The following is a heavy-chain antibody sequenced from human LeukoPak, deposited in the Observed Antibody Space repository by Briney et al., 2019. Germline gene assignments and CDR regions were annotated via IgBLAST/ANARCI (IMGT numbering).Heavy chain of an antibody. V-gene: IGHV3-11*01. J-gene: IGHJ6*03. Sequence: TGGSLRLSCAASGFTFSDYYMSWIRQAPGKGLEGVSYISSSGSTIYYADSVKGRFTISRDNAKNSLYLQMNSLRAEDTAVYYCARVGAYYYYMDVWGKGTTVTVSS. CDR2: ISSSGSTI. CDR1: GFTFSDYY. CDR3: ARVGAYYYYMDV.